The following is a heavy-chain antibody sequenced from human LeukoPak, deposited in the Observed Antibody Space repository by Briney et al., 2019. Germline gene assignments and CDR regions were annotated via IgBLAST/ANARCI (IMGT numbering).Heavy chain of an antibody. D-gene: IGHD3-3*01. CDR1: GFTFSSYG. J-gene: IGHJ4*02. CDR2: IWYDGSNK. V-gene: IGHV3-33*01. Sequence: PGGSLRLSRAASGFTFSSYGMHWVRQAPGKGLEWVAVIWYDGSNKYYADSVKGRFTISRDNSKNTLYLQMNSLRAEDTAVYYCARGRRGDFWSGYSYYFDYWGQGTLVTVSS. CDR3: ARGRRGDFWSGYSYYFDY.